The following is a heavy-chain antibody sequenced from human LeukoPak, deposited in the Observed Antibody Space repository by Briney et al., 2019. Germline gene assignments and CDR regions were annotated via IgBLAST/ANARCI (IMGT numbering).Heavy chain of an antibody. Sequence: SETLSLTCTVSGGSISSYYWSWIRQPPGKGLEWIGYIYYSGSTNYNPSLKSRVTMSLDTSKNQFSLKLSSVTAADTAVYYCARDYGGNAAFLDYWGQGTLVTVSS. CDR3: ARDYGGNAAFLDY. J-gene: IGHJ4*02. D-gene: IGHD4-23*01. CDR1: GGSISSYY. V-gene: IGHV4-59*12. CDR2: IYYSGST.